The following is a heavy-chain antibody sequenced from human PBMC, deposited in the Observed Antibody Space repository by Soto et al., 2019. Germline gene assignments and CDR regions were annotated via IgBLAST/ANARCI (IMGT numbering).Heavy chain of an antibody. CDR1: GYTFTSYY. J-gene: IGHJ6*02. V-gene: IGHV1-46*01. CDR2: INPSGGST. Sequence: GASVKVSCKASGYTFTSYYMHWVRQAPGQGLEWMGIINPSGGSTIYAQKFQGRVTMTRDTSTSTVYMELSSLRSEDTAVYYCARAERSIAAWDGYYYGMDVWGQGTTVTVSS. CDR3: ARAERSIAAWDGYYYGMDV. D-gene: IGHD6-6*01.